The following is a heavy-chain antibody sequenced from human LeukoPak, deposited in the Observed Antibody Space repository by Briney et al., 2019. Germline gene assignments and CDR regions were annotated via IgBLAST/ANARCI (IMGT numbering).Heavy chain of an antibody. CDR2: IGSTGATT. D-gene: IGHD3-10*01. CDR3: RKLAGSSEL. CDR1: GFTFSTCG. Sequence: PGGSLRLSCAASGFTFSTCGMTWVRQAPGKGLEWVSAIGSTGATTYYADSVKGRFTISRDNSKNTLYLQMNSLRAEDTAVYYCRKLAGSSELWGQGSLVIVSS. V-gene: IGHV3-23*01. J-gene: IGHJ4*02.